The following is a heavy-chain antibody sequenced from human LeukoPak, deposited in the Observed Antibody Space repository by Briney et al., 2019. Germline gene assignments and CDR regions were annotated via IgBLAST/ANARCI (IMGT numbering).Heavy chain of an antibody. CDR3: AKDLGRIQTYGMDV. CDR2: ISGSGGST. CDR1: GFTFSSCA. J-gene: IGHJ6*02. V-gene: IGHV3-23*01. Sequence: GGALRLSCAASGFTFSSCAMSWVRQAPGKGLEWVSAISGSGGSTYYADSVKGRFTISRDNSKNTLYLQMNSLRAEDTAVYYCAKDLGRIQTYGMDVWGQGTTVTVSS.